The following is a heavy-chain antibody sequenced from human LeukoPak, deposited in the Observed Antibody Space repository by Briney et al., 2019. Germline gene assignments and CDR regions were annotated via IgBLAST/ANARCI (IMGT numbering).Heavy chain of an antibody. CDR2: IHHSGST. CDR1: GYSFSSGYY. J-gene: IGHJ4*02. D-gene: IGHD1-26*01. CDR3: AKQRGATPYYFDY. Sequence: SETLPLTCTVSGYSFSSGYYWGWIRQAPGKGLEWIGNIHHSGSTYYNPSLKSRVTISVDSSKNEFSLKLNSVTAADTAVYYCAKQRGATPYYFDYWGQGTLVTVSS. V-gene: IGHV4-38-2*02.